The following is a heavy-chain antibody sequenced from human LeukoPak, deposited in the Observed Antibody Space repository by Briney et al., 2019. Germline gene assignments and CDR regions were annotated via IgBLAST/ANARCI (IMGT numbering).Heavy chain of an antibody. Sequence: QAGGSLRLSCAASGFTFSSYAMSWVRQAPGEGLEWVSAISGSGGSTYYADSVKGRFTISRDNSKNTLFLQMNSLRVEDTAVYYCTRVRVGDGYRKLYSEYWGQGTLVSVSS. CDR3: TRVRVGDGYRKLYSEY. D-gene: IGHD5-24*01. CDR1: GFTFSSYA. J-gene: IGHJ4*02. CDR2: ISGSGGST. V-gene: IGHV3-23*01.